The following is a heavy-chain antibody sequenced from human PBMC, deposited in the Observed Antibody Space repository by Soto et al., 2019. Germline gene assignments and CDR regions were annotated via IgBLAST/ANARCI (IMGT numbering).Heavy chain of an antibody. J-gene: IGHJ4*02. D-gene: IGHD1-1*01. CDR1: GYTFTSYG. CDR2: ISAHNGNT. Sequence: QVHLVQSGAEVKKPGASVKVSCKASGYTFTSYGITWVRQAPGQGLEWMGWISAHNGNTDYAQKLQGRVIVTRDTSTSTASVALRSLRSDATAGYYCGRGRYGDYWGQGALVTVSS. CDR3: GRGRYGDY. V-gene: IGHV1-18*01.